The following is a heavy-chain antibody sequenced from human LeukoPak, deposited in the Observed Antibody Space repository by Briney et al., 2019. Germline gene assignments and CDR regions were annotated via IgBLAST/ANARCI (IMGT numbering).Heavy chain of an antibody. J-gene: IGHJ4*02. CDR1: GGSFSGYY. V-gene: IGHV4-34*01. D-gene: IGHD2-15*01. CDR3: ARGIYCSGGSCYSFYYFDY. CDR2: INHSGST. Sequence: SETLSLTCAVYGGSFSGYYWSGIRQPPGKGLEWIGEINHSGSTNYNPSLKSRVTISVDTSKNQFSLKLSSVTAADTAVYYCARGIYCSGGSCYSFYYFDYWGQGTLVTVSS.